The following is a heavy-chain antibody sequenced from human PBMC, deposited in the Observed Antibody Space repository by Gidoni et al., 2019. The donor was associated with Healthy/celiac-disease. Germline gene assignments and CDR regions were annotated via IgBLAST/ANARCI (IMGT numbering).Heavy chain of an antibody. CDR2: INPSGGST. Sequence: QVQLVQSGAEVKKPGASVKVSCKASGYTFTSYYMHWVRQAPGQGLEWMGIINPSGGSTSYSQKFQGRVTMTRDTSTSTVYMELSSLRSEDTAVYYCATGQRPGGDWFDPWGQGTLVTVSS. CDR3: ATGQRPGGDWFDP. V-gene: IGHV1-46*03. D-gene: IGHD3-10*01. CDR1: GYTFTSYY. J-gene: IGHJ5*02.